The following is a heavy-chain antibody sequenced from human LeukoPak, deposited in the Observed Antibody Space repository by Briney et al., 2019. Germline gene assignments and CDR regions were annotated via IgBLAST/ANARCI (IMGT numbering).Heavy chain of an antibody. CDR1: GFTFSTYG. CDR2: ISNNGGST. Sequence: PGGSLRLSCSASGFTFSTYGMHWVRQAPGKGLEYVSAISNNGGSTYYADSVKGRFTISRDNSKNMLYLQMSSLRTEDTAVYHCVKASYSSGWYFDCWGQGTLVTVSS. D-gene: IGHD6-19*01. J-gene: IGHJ4*02. V-gene: IGHV3-64D*09. CDR3: VKASYSSGWYFDC.